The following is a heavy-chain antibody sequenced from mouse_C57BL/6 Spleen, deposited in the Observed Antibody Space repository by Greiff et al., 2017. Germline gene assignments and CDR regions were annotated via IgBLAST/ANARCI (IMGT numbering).Heavy chain of an antibody. V-gene: IGHV1-72*01. CDR3: ARGITTVPYYFDY. CDR2: IDPNSGGT. Sequence: VKLQQPGAELVKPGASVKLSCKASGYTFTSYWMHWVKQRPGRGLEWIGRIDPNSGGTKYNEKFKSKATLTVDKPSSTAYMQLSSLTSEDSAVYYCARGITTVPYYFDYWGQGTTLTVSS. CDR1: GYTFTSYW. J-gene: IGHJ2*01. D-gene: IGHD1-1*01.